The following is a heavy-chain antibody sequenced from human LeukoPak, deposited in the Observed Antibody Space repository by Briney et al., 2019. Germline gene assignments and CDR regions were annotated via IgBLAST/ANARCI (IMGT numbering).Heavy chain of an antibody. CDR3: ARGTRDVYYYYMDV. Sequence: ASVKVSCKASGYTFTSYGISWVRQAPGQGLEWMGWISAYNGNKNYAQKLQGRVTMTTDTSTSTAYMELRSLRSDDTAVYYCARGTRDVYYYYMDVWGKGTTVTVSS. V-gene: IGHV1-18*01. J-gene: IGHJ6*03. CDR1: GYTFTSYG. CDR2: ISAYNGNK.